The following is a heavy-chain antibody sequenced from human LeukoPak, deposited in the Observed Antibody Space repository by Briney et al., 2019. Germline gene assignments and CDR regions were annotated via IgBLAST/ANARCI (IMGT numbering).Heavy chain of an antibody. Sequence: PGGSLRLSCAASGFTFSSYAMSWVRQAPGKGLEWVSAISGSGGSTYYADSVKGRFTISRDNSKNTLYLQMNSLRAEDTAAYYCAKVHGYCSSTSCRWGQGTLVTVSS. CDR1: GFTFSSYA. CDR3: AKVHGYCSSTSCR. CDR2: ISGSGGST. D-gene: IGHD2-2*01. J-gene: IGHJ4*02. V-gene: IGHV3-23*01.